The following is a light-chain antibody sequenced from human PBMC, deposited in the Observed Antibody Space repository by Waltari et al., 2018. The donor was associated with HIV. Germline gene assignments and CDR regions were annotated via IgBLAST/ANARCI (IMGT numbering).Light chain of an antibody. CDR3: SSYANANIL. J-gene: IGLJ3*02. V-gene: IGLV2-14*01. CDR1: SSDVGAYHY. Sequence: QSALTQPASVSGSPGQSITISCTGTSSDVGAYHYVSWYQHHPGKAPKLIIYAVSNRSSGISSLCSGSKSGNTASLTISGLQAEDEADYYCSSYANANILFGGGTKLTVL. CDR2: AVS.